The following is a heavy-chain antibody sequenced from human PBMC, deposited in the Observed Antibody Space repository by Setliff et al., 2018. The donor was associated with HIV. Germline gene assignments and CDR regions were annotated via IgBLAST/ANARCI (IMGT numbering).Heavy chain of an antibody. CDR1: GFTFSDYY. CDR3: ARVGGIWFGTRGYFDY. Sequence: PGGSLRLSCAASGFTFSDYYMSWIRQAPGKGLEWVSYISSSSSSYTNYADSVKGRFTISRDNAKNSLYLQMNSLRAEDTAVYYCARVGGIWFGTRGYFDYWGQGTLVTVSS. CDR2: ISSSSSSYT. V-gene: IGHV3-11*06. J-gene: IGHJ4*02. D-gene: IGHD3-10*01.